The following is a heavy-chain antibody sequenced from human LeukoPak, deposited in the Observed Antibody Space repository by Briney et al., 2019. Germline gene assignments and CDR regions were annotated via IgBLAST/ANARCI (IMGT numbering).Heavy chain of an antibody. CDR3: ARYCSSTSCYFSGMDV. J-gene: IGHJ6*02. CDR1: GGSISSGGYY. CDR2: IYYSGST. V-gene: IGHV4-31*03. Sequence: SETLSLTCTVSGGSISSGGYYWSWIRQHPGKGLEWIGYIYYSGSTYYNPSLKSRVTISVDTSKNQFSLKLSSVTAADTAVYYCARYCSSTSCYFSGMDVWGQGTTVNVSS. D-gene: IGHD2-2*01.